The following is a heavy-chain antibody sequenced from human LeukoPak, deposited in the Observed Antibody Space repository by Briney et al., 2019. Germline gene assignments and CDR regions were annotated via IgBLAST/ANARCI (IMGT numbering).Heavy chain of an antibody. J-gene: IGHJ6*03. CDR1: GYTFTGYY. V-gene: IGHV1-2*02. CDR2: INPNSGGT. CDR3: ARVRPGYSSSWYSNVGPYYYYMDV. Sequence: GASVKVSCKASGYTFTGYYMYWVRQAPGQGLEWMGWINPNSGGTNYAQKFQGRVTMTRDTSISTAYMELSRLRSDDTAVYYCARVRPGYSSSWYSNVGPYYYYMDVWGKGTTVTVSS. D-gene: IGHD6-13*01.